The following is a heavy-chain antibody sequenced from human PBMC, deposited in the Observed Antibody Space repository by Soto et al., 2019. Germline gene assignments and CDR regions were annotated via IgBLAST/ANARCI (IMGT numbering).Heavy chain of an antibody. CDR3: ARDTLNYYDSSGYGLDY. D-gene: IGHD3-22*01. V-gene: IGHV3-21*01. Sequence: EVQLVESGGGLVKPGGSLRLSCAASGFTFSSYSMNWVRQAPGKGLEWVSSISSSSSYIYYADSVKGRFTISRDNAKNSLYLQMNSLRAEDTAVYYCARDTLNYYDSSGYGLDYWGQGNLVTVSS. J-gene: IGHJ4*02. CDR2: ISSSSSYI. CDR1: GFTFSSYS.